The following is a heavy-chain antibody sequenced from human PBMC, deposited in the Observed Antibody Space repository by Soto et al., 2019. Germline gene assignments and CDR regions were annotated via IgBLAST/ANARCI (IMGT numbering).Heavy chain of an antibody. CDR2: INPNSGGT. CDR3: ARGEHSGYDCFDY. J-gene: IGHJ4*02. V-gene: IGHV1-2*04. D-gene: IGHD5-12*01. CDR1: GYTFTGYY. Sequence: ASVKVSCKASGYTFTGYYMHWLLQAPGQGLEWMGWINPNSGGTNYAQKFQGWVTMTRDTSISTAYMELSRLRSDDTAVYYCARGEHSGYDCFDYWGQGTLVTVSS.